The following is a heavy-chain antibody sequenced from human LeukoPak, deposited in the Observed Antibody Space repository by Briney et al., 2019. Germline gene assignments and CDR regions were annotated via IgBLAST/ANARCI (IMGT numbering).Heavy chain of an antibody. Sequence: GGSLRLSCTASGLTLSNYWMIWVRQAPGKGLQWVAKIKQDGSEKYYVDSVKGRFTISRDNAENSLYLQMNSLRVEDTAVYYCAARSSGNPYFWGQGTLVTVSS. J-gene: IGHJ4*02. CDR1: GLTLSNYW. CDR3: AARSSGNPYF. D-gene: IGHD1-26*01. CDR2: IKQDGSEK. V-gene: IGHV3-7*03.